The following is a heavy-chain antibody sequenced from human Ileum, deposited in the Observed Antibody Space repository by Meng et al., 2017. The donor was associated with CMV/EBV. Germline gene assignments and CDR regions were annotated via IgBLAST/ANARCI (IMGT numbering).Heavy chain of an antibody. V-gene: IGHV3-30*04. CDR2: ISYDGSNK. CDR3: ATENGAPGD. CDR1: GFTFSSYA. Sequence: LRLSCAASGFTFSSYAMHWVRQAPGKGLEWVAVISYDGSNKYYADSVKGRFTISRDNSKNTLYLQMNSLRAEDTAVYYCATENGAPGDWGQGTLVTVSS. J-gene: IGHJ4*02. D-gene: IGHD2-8*01.